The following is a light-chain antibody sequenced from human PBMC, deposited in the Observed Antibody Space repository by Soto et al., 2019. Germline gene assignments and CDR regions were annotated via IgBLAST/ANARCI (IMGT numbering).Light chain of an antibody. J-gene: IGKJ5*01. Sequence: EIVLTQSPATLSLSPGERATLSCRASQSIGLAIAWYQHKPGQAPRLLIFDASQRATGIPARFRGSGSGTEFTLTISSLQSEDFAVYYCQQCGSSSTFGQGTRLEIK. CDR1: QSIGLA. V-gene: IGKV3-11*01. CDR2: DAS. CDR3: QQCGSSST.